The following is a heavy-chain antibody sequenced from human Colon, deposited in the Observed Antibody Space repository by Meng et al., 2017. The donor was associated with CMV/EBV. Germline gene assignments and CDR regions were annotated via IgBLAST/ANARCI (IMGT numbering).Heavy chain of an antibody. CDR1: GFSLSTIGMG. CDR2: IYWDDDK. CDR3: AHRPYGSGSYFFDY. V-gene: IGHV2-5*02. J-gene: IGHJ4*02. Sequence: IPVKESGPTLLKPQQTLTLTCTFSGFSLSTIGMGVGWIRQPPGKALEWLGVIYWDDDKRYSPSLKSRLTITKDTSKNQVVLTMTNLDPLDTATYYCAHRPYGSGSYFFDYWGQGTLVTVSS. D-gene: IGHD3-10*01.